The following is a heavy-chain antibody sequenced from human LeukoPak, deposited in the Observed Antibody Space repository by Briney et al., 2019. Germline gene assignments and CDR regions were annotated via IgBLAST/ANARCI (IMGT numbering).Heavy chain of an antibody. D-gene: IGHD3-22*01. CDR3: TRFDTVGYYYGFDL. Sequence: SETLSLTCSVSGGSISSYYWSWIRQPPGKGLECTGYIYYRGTTNYNPSLKSRATISLDTSNSQFSLKLSSVTAADTAVYYCTRFDTVGYYYGFDLRGQGTMVTVSS. CDR2: IYYRGTT. V-gene: IGHV4-59*01. J-gene: IGHJ3*01. CDR1: GGSISSYY.